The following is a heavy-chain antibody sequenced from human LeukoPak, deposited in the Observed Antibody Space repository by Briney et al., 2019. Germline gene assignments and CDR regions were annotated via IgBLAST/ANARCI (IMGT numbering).Heavy chain of an antibody. D-gene: IGHD6-19*01. Sequence: GASLRLSCAASGFTFSSYAMSWVRQAPGKGLYCVSAISGSGGSTYYADSVKGRFTISRDNSKNTLYLQMNSLRAEDTAVYYCAKDGRGWLAYFDYWGQGTLVTVSS. CDR1: GFTFSSYA. CDR2: ISGSGGST. CDR3: AKDGRGWLAYFDY. V-gene: IGHV3-23*01. J-gene: IGHJ4*02.